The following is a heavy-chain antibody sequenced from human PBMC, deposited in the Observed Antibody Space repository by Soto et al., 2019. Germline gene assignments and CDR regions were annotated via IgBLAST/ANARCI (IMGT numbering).Heavy chain of an antibody. V-gene: IGHV4-61*01. CDR3: ARAHSGYDPLGMDV. CDR2: ISDTGSG. J-gene: IGHJ6*02. Sequence: QVQLQESGPGLVKPSETLSLTCTVSGGSVISGSYYWSWIRQPPGKGLEWVGCISDTGSGDYNPSLNSRVTISVHTSKRQLSLRLNAVTAADTAVYYCARAHSGYDPLGMDVWGQGTTVTVSS. CDR1: GGSVISGSYY. D-gene: IGHD5-12*01.